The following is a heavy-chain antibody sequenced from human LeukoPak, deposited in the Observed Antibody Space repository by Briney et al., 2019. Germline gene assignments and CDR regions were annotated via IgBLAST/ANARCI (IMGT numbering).Heavy chain of an antibody. CDR3: ARDSRPYYYDSSGYALNV. Sequence: GGSLRLSCAASGFTFSSYEMNWVRQAPGKGLEWVSSISSSGSTIYYADSVKGRFTISRDNAKNSLYLQMNSLRAEDTAVYYCARDSRPYYYDSSGYALNVWGKGTTVTISS. D-gene: IGHD3-22*01. CDR2: ISSSGSTI. V-gene: IGHV3-48*03. CDR1: GFTFSSYE. J-gene: IGHJ6*04.